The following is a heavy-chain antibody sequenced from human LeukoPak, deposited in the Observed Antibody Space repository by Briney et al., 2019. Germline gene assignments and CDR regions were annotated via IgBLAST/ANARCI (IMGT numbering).Heavy chain of an antibody. CDR2: INHSGST. J-gene: IGHJ6*03. V-gene: IGHV4-34*01. D-gene: IGHD3-3*01. Sequence: SETLSLTCDVYGGSFSGYYWSWIRQPPGKGLEWIGEINHSGSTNYNPSLKSRVTISVDTSKNQFSLKLSSVTAADTAVYYCARDPGYYDFWSGSDYYYYMDVWGKGTTVTVSS. CDR3: ARDPGYYDFWSGSDYYYYMDV. CDR1: GGSFSGYY.